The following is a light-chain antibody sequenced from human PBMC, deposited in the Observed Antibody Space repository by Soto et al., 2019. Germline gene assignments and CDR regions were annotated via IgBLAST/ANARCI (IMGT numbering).Light chain of an antibody. CDR2: GAS. V-gene: IGKV3-20*01. CDR3: QHYGSSPIT. J-gene: IGKJ5*01. Sequence: EIVMTQSPATWSVSPGERAPLSCRASQSVSSNLAWYQQKPGQAPRLLIYGASSRATGTPDRFSGSGSGTDFTLTISRLEPEDFAVYYCQHYGSSPITFGQGTRLEI. CDR1: QSVSSN.